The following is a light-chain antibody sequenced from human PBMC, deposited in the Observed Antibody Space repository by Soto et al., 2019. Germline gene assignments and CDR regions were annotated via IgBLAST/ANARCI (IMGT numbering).Light chain of an antibody. J-gene: IGKJ1*01. CDR3: QQYYSFPWT. Sequence: DIQMTQSPSALSASVGDRVTITCRASQSIGSWLAWYQQKPGKAPNLLIYAASTLQSGVPSRFSGSGSGTDFTLTISCLQSEDFATYYCQQYYSFPWTFGQGTKVDIK. CDR2: AAS. V-gene: IGKV1-5*01. CDR1: QSIGSW.